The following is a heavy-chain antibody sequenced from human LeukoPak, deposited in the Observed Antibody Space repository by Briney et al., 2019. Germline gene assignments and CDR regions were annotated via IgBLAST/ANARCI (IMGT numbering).Heavy chain of an antibody. J-gene: IGHJ6*02. Sequence: GGSLRLSCAASGFTFSSYSMNWVRQAPGKGLEWVSSISSSSSYIYYADSVKGRFTTSRDNAKNSLYLQMNSLRAEDTAVYYCARDAPDCSSTSCYEDYGMDVWGQGTTVTVSS. CDR2: ISSSSSYI. D-gene: IGHD2-2*01. CDR1: GFTFSSYS. CDR3: ARDAPDCSSTSCYEDYGMDV. V-gene: IGHV3-21*01.